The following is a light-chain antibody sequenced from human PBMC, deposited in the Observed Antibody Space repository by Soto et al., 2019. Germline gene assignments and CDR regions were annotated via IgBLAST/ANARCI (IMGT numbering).Light chain of an antibody. Sequence: QSALTQPASVSGSPGQSIAISCTGTSSDVVTYKYVSWYQQHPGKAPKLMIYEVSIRPSGVSDHFSGSKSGNTASLTISGLRPEDEAYYYCCSYAGSTTRVVFGGGTQLTVL. V-gene: IGLV2-14*01. J-gene: IGLJ2*01. CDR1: SSDVVTYKY. CDR3: CSYAGSTTRVV. CDR2: EVS.